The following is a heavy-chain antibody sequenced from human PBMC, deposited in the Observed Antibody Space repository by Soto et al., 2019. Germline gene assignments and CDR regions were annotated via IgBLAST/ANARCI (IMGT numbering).Heavy chain of an antibody. Sequence: EVQLVESGGGLVQPGGSLRLSCAASGFTFDHYAMHWVRQAPGKGLEWVGGISWNSNSIGYADSVKGRFTISRDSAKNSLYLQMNSRRIDDTALYFCAKGSGGGTIFGVALDLWGQGALVTVSS. CDR2: ISWNSNSI. CDR3: AKGSGGGTIFGVALDL. J-gene: IGHJ5*02. CDR1: GFTFDHYA. D-gene: IGHD3-3*01. V-gene: IGHV3-9*01.